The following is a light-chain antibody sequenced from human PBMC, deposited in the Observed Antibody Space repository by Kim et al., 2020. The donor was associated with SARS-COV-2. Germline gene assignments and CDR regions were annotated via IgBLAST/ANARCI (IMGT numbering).Light chain of an antibody. J-gene: IGLJ2*01. CDR1: KLGDKY. CDR2: QDS. Sequence: SYELTQPPSVSVSPGQTVSITCSGDKLGDKYACWYQQNPGQSPVLVIYQDSKRPSGIPERFSGSNSGNTATLTISGTQAMDEADYYCQAWDSSTAVFGGGTKLTVL. V-gene: IGLV3-1*01. CDR3: QAWDSSTAV.